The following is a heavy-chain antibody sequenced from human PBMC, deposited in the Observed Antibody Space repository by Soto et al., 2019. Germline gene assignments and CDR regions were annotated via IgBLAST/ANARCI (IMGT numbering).Heavy chain of an antibody. CDR1: GGSISSGGYY. J-gene: IGHJ5*02. CDR3: AREDDSSGYSVDP. Sequence: SETLSLTCTVSGGSISSGGYYWSWIRQHPGKGLEWIGYIYYSGSTYYNPSLKSRVTISVDTSKNQFSLKLSSVTAADTAVYYCAREDDSSGYSVDPWGQGTLVTVSS. CDR2: IYYSGST. D-gene: IGHD3-22*01. V-gene: IGHV4-31*03.